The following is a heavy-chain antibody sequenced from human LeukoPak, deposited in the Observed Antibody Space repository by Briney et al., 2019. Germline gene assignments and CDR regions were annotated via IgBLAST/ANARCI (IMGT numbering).Heavy chain of an antibody. V-gene: IGHV1-69*13. D-gene: IGHD6-19*01. Sequence: VASVKVSCKASGGTFSSYATSWVRQAPGQGLEWMGGIIPIFGTANYAQKFQGRVTITADESTSTAYMELSSLRSEDTAVYHCARGGAVAASYYFDYWGQGTLVTVSS. CDR3: ARGGAVAASYYFDY. J-gene: IGHJ4*02. CDR2: IIPIFGTA. CDR1: GGTFSSYA.